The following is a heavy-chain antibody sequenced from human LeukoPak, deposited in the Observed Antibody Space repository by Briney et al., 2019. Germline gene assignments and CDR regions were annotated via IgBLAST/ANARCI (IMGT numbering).Heavy chain of an antibody. V-gene: IGHV3-7*01. CDR2: IKQDGSEK. CDR1: GFTFSSYG. D-gene: IGHD5-18*01. CDR3: ARYEDTAMAH. J-gene: IGHJ4*02. Sequence: PGGSLRLSCAASGFTFSSYGMHWVRQAPGKGLEWVANIKQDGSEKYYVDSVKGRFTISRDNAKNSLYLQMNSLRAEDTAVYYCARYEDTAMAHWGQGTLVTVSS.